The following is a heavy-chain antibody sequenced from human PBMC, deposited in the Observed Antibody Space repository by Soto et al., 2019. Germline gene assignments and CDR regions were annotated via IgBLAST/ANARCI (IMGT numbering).Heavy chain of an antibody. Sequence: PGESLKISCKGSGYSFTSYWIGWVRQMPRKGLEWMGIIYPGDSDTRYSPSFQGQVTISADKSISTAYLQWSSLKASDTAMYYCARQEFAHYYYYGMDVWGQGTTVTVSS. CDR3: ARQEFAHYYYYGMDV. CDR1: GYSFTSYW. J-gene: IGHJ6*02. V-gene: IGHV5-51*01. CDR2: IYPGDSDT.